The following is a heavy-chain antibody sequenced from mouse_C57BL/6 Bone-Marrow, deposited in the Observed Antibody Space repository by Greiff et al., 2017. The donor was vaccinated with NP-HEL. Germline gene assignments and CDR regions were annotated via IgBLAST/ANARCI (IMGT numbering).Heavy chain of an antibody. V-gene: IGHV1-82*01. D-gene: IGHD2-2*01. CDR3: ARGPYGYGLLFAY. Sequence: VQGVESGPELVKPGASVKISCKASGYAFSSSWMNWVKQRPGKGLEWIGRIYPGDGDTNYNGKFKGKATLTADKSSSTAYMQLSSLTSEDSAVYFCARGPYGYGLLFAYWGQGTLVTVSA. CDR2: IYPGDGDT. CDR1: GYAFSSSW. J-gene: IGHJ3*01.